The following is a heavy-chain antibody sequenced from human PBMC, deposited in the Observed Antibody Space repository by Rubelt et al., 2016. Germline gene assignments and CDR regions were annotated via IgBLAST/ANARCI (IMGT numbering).Heavy chain of an antibody. J-gene: IGHJ4*02. Sequence: QVQLVQSGAEVKKPGASVKVSCKASGYTFTSYGISWVRQAPGQGLEWMGWISAYNGNTNYAQKLQGRGTRTTNTSTRPAYSGLGGLGPYDTAVYYFARGGGGLVVPAATYFDYWGQGTLVTVSS. CDR2: ISAYNGNT. CDR3: ARGGGGLVVPAATYFDY. D-gene: IGHD2-2*01. CDR1: GYTFTSYG. V-gene: IGHV1-18*01.